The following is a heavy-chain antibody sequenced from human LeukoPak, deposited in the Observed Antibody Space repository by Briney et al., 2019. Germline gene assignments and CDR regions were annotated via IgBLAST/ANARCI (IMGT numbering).Heavy chain of an antibody. Sequence: PGGSLRLSCAASGFTFSSYAMSWVRQAPGKGLEWVGFIRSKAYGGTTEYAASVKGRFTISRDDSKSIAYLQMNSLKTEDTAVYYCTRARLDGYNTPDYWGQGTLVTVSS. CDR2: IRSKAYGGTT. CDR3: TRARLDGYNTPDY. D-gene: IGHD5-24*01. CDR1: GFTFSSYA. V-gene: IGHV3-49*04. J-gene: IGHJ4*02.